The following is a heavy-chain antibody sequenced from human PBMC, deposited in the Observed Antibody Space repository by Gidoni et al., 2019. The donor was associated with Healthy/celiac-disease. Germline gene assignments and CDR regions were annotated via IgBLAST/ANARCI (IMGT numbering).Heavy chain of an antibody. Sequence: QVQLQESAPGLVKPSETLSLTCTVSGGSISSYYWSWIRQPPGKGLEWIGYIYYSGSTNYNPSLKSRVTKSVDTSKNQFSLKLSSVTAADTAVYYCAGTIFGVVIPSNWFDPWGQGTLVTVSS. CDR3: AGTIFGVVIPSNWFDP. D-gene: IGHD3-3*01. CDR1: GGSISSYY. CDR2: IYYSGST. V-gene: IGHV4-59*08. J-gene: IGHJ5*02.